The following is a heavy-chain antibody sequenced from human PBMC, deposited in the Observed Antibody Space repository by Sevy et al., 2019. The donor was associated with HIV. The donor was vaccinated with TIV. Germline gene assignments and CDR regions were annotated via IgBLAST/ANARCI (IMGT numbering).Heavy chain of an antibody. CDR3: ARTYCYSGNCQERGMDV. V-gene: IGHV3-33*01. J-gene: IGHJ6*02. CDR1: GFTFSNHG. Sequence: GGSLRLSCAASGFTFSNHGMHWVRQAPGKGLEWVALMWYDGTNKYYADSVKGRFTISRDNSKNTLYLQMNSLRAEDTAVYYCARTYCYSGNCQERGMDVWGQGTTVTVSS. D-gene: IGHD2-15*01. CDR2: MWYDGTNK.